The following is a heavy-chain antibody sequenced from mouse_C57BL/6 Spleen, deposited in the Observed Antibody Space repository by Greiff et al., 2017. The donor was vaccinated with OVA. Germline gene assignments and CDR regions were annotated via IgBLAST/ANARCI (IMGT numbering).Heavy chain of an antibody. CDR2: IHPNSGST. J-gene: IGHJ4*01. D-gene: IGHD3-2*02. CDR1: GYTFTSYW. CDR3: ARAGDSSGYI. V-gene: IGHV1-64*01. Sequence: VQLQQPGAELVKPGASVTLSCKASGYTFTSYWMHWVKQRPGQGLEWIGMIHPNSGSTNYNEKFKSKATLTVDKSSSTAYMQLSSLTSEDSAVYYCARAGDSSGYIWGQGTSVTVSS.